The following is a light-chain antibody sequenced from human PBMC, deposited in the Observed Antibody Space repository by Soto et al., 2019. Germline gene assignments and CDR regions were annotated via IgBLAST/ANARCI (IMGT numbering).Light chain of an antibody. Sequence: DIQMTQSPSSLSASVGDRVTITCRASQAIYHYLAWYQQKPGKVPTLLISAASTLQSGVPSRFSGSGSGTDFTLTISSLQPEDVATYYCQKFSAVPTFGGGTKVEI. J-gene: IGKJ4*01. CDR1: QAIYHY. CDR3: QKFSAVPT. CDR2: AAS. V-gene: IGKV1-27*01.